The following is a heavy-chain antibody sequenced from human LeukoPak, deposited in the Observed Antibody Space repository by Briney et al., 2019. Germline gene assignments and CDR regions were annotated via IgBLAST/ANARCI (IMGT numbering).Heavy chain of an antibody. CDR1: GFSVSSNY. D-gene: IGHD2-15*01. CDR2: IYSGDST. CDR3: ARDGGGYCSGGSCYPRWLD. J-gene: IGHJ4*02. V-gene: IGHV3-66*01. Sequence: GGSLRLSCAASGFSVSSNYMSWVRQAPGKGLEWVSVIYSGDSTYYADSVKGRSAISRDNTNNALILQMNSLRVEDTAMYYCARDGGGYCSGGSCYPRWLDWGQGTLVTVSS.